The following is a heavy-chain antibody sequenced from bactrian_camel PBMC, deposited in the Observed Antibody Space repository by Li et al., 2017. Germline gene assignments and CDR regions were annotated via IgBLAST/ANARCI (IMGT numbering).Heavy chain of an antibody. D-gene: IGHD1*01. CDR3: ARGAAGACSYGFNR. CDR1: GLSVSDSS. CDR2: IRRDDLT. V-gene: IGHV3S67*01. Sequence: VQLVESGGGSVQAGGSLRLSCAPSGLSVSDSSMAWFRQSPGKEPEAVAAIRRDDLTAYTDSVKGRFTISKDNAGNSLYLQMSSLNPEDTAVYYCARGAAGACSYGFNRWGQGTQVTVS. J-gene: IGHJ4*01.